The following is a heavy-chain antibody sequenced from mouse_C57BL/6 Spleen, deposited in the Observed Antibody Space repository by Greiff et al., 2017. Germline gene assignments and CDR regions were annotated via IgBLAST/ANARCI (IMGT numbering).Heavy chain of an antibody. Sequence: VQLQQPGAELVMPGASVKLSCKASGYTFTSYWMHWVKQRPGQGLEWIGEIDPSDSYTNYNQKFKGKSTLTVEKSSSTAYMQLSSLTSEDSAVYYCAQTAQAWFAYWGQGTLVTVSA. D-gene: IGHD3-2*02. J-gene: IGHJ3*01. CDR2: IDPSDSYT. V-gene: IGHV1-69*01. CDR1: GYTFTSYW. CDR3: AQTAQAWFAY.